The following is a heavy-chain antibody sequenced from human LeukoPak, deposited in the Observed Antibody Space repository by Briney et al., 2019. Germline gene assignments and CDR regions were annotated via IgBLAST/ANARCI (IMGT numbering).Heavy chain of an antibody. CDR2: INSDGSSP. Sequence: GGSLRLSCAAPGFTFSSYWMHWVRQAPGKGLVWVSRINSDGSSPSYADSVKGRFTISRDNAKNTLYLQMNSLRAEDTAVYYCARDQVVPAAMLGYYYYYGMDVWGQGTTVTVSS. CDR1: GFTFSSYW. V-gene: IGHV3-74*01. CDR3: ARDQVVPAAMLGYYYYYGMDV. J-gene: IGHJ6*02. D-gene: IGHD2-2*01.